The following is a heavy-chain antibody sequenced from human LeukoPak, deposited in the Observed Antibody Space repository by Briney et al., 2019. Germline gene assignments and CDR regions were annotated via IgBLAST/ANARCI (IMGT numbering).Heavy chain of an antibody. D-gene: IGHD6-6*01. J-gene: IGHJ6*03. CDR2: IYYTGGT. CDR3: ARVTWAARLSHYYYYYYMDV. Sequence: SETLSLTCSVSGGPITTSSYYWAWIRQPPEKGLEWIGSIYYTGGTNYSPSLKSRVTISVDTSKNEFSLKLSSVTAADTAVYYCARVTWAARLSHYYYYYYMDVWGKGTTVTVSS. V-gene: IGHV4-39*07. CDR1: GGPITTSSYY.